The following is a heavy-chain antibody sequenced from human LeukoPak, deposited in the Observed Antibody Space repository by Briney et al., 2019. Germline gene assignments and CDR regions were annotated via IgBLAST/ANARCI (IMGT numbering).Heavy chain of an antibody. Sequence: HAGGSLRLSCAASGFTFTNYAMSWVRQAPGKGLEWVSAISGSGGSTYYADSVKGRFTISRDNSKNTLYLQMNSLRAEDTALYYCAKGKLVVPAASDYWGQGTLVTVSS. D-gene: IGHD2-2*01. V-gene: IGHV3-23*01. CDR2: ISGSGGST. CDR1: GFTFTNYA. J-gene: IGHJ4*02. CDR3: AKGKLVVPAASDY.